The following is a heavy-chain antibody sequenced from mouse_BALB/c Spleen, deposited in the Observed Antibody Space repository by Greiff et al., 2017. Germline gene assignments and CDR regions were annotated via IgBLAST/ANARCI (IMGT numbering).Heavy chain of an antibody. CDR3: ARDYGYGVAY. Sequence: EVQGVESGGDLVKPGGSLKLSCAASGFTFSSYAMSWVRQTPEKRLEWVASISSGGSTYYPDSVKGRFTISRDNARNILYLQMSSLRSEDTAMYYCARDYGYGVAYWGQGTLVTVSA. V-gene: IGHV5-6-5*01. J-gene: IGHJ3*01. CDR2: ISSGGST. D-gene: IGHD2-2*01. CDR1: GFTFSSYA.